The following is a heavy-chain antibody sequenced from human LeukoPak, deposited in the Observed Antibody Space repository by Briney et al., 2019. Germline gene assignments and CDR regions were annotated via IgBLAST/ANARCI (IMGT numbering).Heavy chain of an antibody. CDR1: GGSISSNSYY. V-gene: IGHV4-39*01. J-gene: IGHJ4*02. Sequence: PSEALSLTCTVSGGSISSNSYYWGWIRHPPGKGLEWIRSIYYSGSTYYNPSLKSRVTISVDTSKNQFSLKLSSVTAAGTAVYYCARRGSSWEFTYYFDYWGQGTLVTVSS. CDR2: IYYSGST. CDR3: ARRGSSWEFTYYFDY. D-gene: IGHD6-13*01.